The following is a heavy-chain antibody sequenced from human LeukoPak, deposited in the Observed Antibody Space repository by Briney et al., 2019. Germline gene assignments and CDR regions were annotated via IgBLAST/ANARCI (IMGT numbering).Heavy chain of an antibody. CDR1: GFTFSSYA. CDR2: ISSSCSTI. V-gene: IGHV3-48*04. Sequence: GGSLRLFCVASGFTFSSYAMNWVRQAPGKGLEWVSYISSSCSTIYYGDSVKGRFTITRDNAKNSLYLQMNSLRAEDTAVYYCARSKDGSGSSFWDYWGQGTLVTVSS. D-gene: IGHD3-10*01. CDR3: ARSKDGSGSSFWDY. J-gene: IGHJ4*02.